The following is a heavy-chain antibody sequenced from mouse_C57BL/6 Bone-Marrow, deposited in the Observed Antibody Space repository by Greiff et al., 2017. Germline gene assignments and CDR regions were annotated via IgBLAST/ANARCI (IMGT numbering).Heavy chain of an antibody. CDR3: TREGYYGYPFDY. D-gene: IGHD2-3*01. CDR1: GYTFTSYW. Sequence: EVQLQQSGTVLAKPGASVKMSCKTSGYTFTSYWMHWVKQRPGQGLEWIGAIYPGNGDTSYNQKFKGKATLTAVKSSSTAYMELSSLTNEDSAVYYCTREGYYGYPFDYWGQGTTLTVSS. CDR2: IYPGNGDT. V-gene: IGHV1-5*01. J-gene: IGHJ2*01.